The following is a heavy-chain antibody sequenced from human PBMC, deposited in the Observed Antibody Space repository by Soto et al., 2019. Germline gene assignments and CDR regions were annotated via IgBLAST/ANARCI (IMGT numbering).Heavy chain of an antibody. CDR2: ISSSSSTI. CDR3: ASDGGPAMVRGAPFDY. J-gene: IGHJ4*02. CDR1: GFTFSSYS. V-gene: IGHV3-48*01. Sequence: EVQLVESGGGLVQPGGSLRLSCAASGFTFSSYSMNWVRQAPGKGLEWVSYISSSSSTIYYADSVKGRFTISRDNAKNSLSLQMNSLRAEDTAVYYCASDGGPAMVRGAPFDYWGQGTLVTVSS. D-gene: IGHD3-10*01.